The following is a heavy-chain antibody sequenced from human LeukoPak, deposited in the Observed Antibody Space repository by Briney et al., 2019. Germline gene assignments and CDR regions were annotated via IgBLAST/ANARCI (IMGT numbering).Heavy chain of an antibody. Sequence: SETLSLTCTVSGGSISNYHWSWIRQPAGKGLEWIGQIQTSGSTNYNPPLKSRVTMSIDTTEDQVSLTIRSVTAADTAFYYCARRDISSGWSFNYWDQGTLVTVSS. D-gene: IGHD6-19*01. CDR2: IQTSGST. CDR3: ARRDISSGWSFNY. J-gene: IGHJ4*02. CDR1: GGSISNYH. V-gene: IGHV4-4*07.